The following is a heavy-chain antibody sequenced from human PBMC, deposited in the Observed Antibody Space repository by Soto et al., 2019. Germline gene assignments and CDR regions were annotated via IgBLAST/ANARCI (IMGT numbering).Heavy chain of an antibody. Sequence: SETLFLTCAVYGGSFSGYYWSWIRQPPGKGLEWIGEINHSGSTNYNPSLKSRVTISVDTSKNQFSLKLSSVTAADTAVYYCARVSTYYDFWSGYYRYYYYYMDVWGKGTTVTVSS. CDR3: ARVSTYYDFWSGYYRYYYYYMDV. V-gene: IGHV4-34*01. CDR1: GGSFSGYY. CDR2: INHSGST. J-gene: IGHJ6*03. D-gene: IGHD3-3*01.